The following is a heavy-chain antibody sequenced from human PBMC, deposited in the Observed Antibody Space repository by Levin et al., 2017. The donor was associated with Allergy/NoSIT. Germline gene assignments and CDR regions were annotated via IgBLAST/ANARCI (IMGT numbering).Heavy chain of an antibody. CDR2: IWYDGSTK. V-gene: IGHV3-33*06. CDR1: GFNFRSYG. Sequence: GESLKISCEVSGFNFRSYGMQWVRQAPGKGREWVAAIWYDGSTKYYGDSVKGRFPISRDNSKNTLYLQMDSLRVGDTAVYFCSKSLGGGNSAAGFDHWGQGTLVTVSS. D-gene: IGHD4-23*01. J-gene: IGHJ4*02. CDR3: SKSLGGGNSAAGFDH.